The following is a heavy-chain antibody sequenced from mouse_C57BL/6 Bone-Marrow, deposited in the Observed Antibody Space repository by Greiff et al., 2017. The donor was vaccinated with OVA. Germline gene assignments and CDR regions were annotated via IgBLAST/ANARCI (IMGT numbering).Heavy chain of an antibody. Sequence: QVQLQQPGAELVKPGASVKMSCKASGYTFTSYWITWVKQRPGQGLEWIGDIYPGSGSTNYNEKFKSKATLTVDTSSSTAYMQLSSLASEDAAVYYCARSGEGGFADWGQGTLVTVSA. CDR1: GYTFTSYW. V-gene: IGHV1-55*01. J-gene: IGHJ3*01. D-gene: IGHD3-2*02. CDR3: ARSGEGGFAD. CDR2: IYPGSGST.